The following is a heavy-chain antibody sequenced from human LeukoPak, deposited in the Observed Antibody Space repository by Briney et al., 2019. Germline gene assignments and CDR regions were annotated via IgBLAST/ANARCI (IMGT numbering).Heavy chain of an antibody. Sequence: PGGSLRLSCAASGFTFSSYGMHWVRQAPGKGLEWVAVISYDGNNKYYADSVKGRFTISRDNSQNMLYLQMNSLRAEDTAVYFCANVGGSHEDYWGQGTLVTVSS. D-gene: IGHD1-26*01. CDR2: ISYDGNNK. J-gene: IGHJ4*02. CDR3: ANVGGSHEDY. CDR1: GFTFSSYG. V-gene: IGHV3-30*18.